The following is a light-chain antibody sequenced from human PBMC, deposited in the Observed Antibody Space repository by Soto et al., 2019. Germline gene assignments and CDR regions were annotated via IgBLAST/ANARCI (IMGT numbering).Light chain of an antibody. CDR2: AAS. CDR3: QHYNSYSET. J-gene: IGKJ1*01. CDR1: EDITIY. Sequence: IQLTQSPSSLSASVGDSVTITCRASEDITIYLAWYQQKPGRAPELLIHAASSLQSGVPSRFSGSGSGTDFTLTINSLQPEDFATYYCQHYNSYSETFGQGTKVDIK. V-gene: IGKV1-9*01.